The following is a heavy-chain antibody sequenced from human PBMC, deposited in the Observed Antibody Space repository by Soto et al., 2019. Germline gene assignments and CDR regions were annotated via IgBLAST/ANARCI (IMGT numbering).Heavy chain of an antibody. J-gene: IGHJ5*02. D-gene: IGHD6-13*01. V-gene: IGHV3-21*01. CDR3: TRDASRDSSARGWFDP. CDR1: GFTFRSFT. Sequence: VSLRLSCAASGFTFRSFTMNWVRQAPGKGLEWVSTISSNSAYIYYTDALRGRFTISRDNAKNSLHLQMNSLRAEDTAVYYCTRDASRDSSARGWFDPWGPGTLVTVSS. CDR2: ISSNSAYI.